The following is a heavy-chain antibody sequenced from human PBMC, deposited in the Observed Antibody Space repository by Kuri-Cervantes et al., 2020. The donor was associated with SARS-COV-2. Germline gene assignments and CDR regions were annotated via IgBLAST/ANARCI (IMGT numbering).Heavy chain of an antibody. J-gene: IGHJ6*02. CDR1: GGTFNNYA. D-gene: IGHD6-13*01. CDR3: ARDHGDSSSWPHRVIRYYGMDV. V-gene: IGHV1-69*13. CDR2: IIPVFTTP. Sequence: SVKVSCKASGGTFNNYAISWVRQAPGQGLEWMGGIIPVFTTPTYAQKFHGRVTLSADESTSTVYMELSSLTSEDTAMYYCARDHGDSSSWPHRVIRYYGMDVWGQGTTVTVSS.